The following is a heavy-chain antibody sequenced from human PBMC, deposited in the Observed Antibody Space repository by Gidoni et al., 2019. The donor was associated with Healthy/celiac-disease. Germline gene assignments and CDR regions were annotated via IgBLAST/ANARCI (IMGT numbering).Heavy chain of an antibody. CDR3: AKPARGDGYNVGYDY. Sequence: EVQLLESGGGLVQPGGSLRLSWAASGFTFSSYAMSWVRQVPGKGLGWVSAIIGSGGSTYYADSVKGRFTISRDNSKNTLYLQMNSLRAEDTAVYYCAKPARGDGYNVGYDYWGQGTLVTVSS. CDR2: IIGSGGST. V-gene: IGHV3-23*01. D-gene: IGHD5-12*01. CDR1: GFTFSSYA. J-gene: IGHJ4*02.